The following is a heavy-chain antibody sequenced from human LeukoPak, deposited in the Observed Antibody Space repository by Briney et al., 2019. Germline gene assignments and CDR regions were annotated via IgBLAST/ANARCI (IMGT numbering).Heavy chain of an antibody. V-gene: IGHV1-69*05. CDR3: ARDNEGRPGGWHGWFDP. CDR2: IIPIFGTA. J-gene: IGHJ5*02. Sequence: SVKVSCKASGGTFSSYAISWVRQAPGQGLEWMGGIIPIFGTANYAQKFQGRVTITTDESTSTAYMELSSLRSEDTAVYYCARDNEGRPGGWHGWFDPWGQGTLVTVSS. D-gene: IGHD6-19*01. CDR1: GGTFSSYA.